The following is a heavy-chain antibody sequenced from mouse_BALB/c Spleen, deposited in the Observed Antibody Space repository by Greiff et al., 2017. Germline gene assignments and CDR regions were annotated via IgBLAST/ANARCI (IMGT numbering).Heavy chain of an antibody. Sequence: EVQRVESGPGLVKPSQSLSLTCTVTGYSITSDYAWNWIRQFPGNKLEWMGYISYSGSTSYNPSLKSRISITRDTSKNQFFLQLNSVTTEDTATYYCAKDYGYPPYAMDYWGQGTSVTVSS. J-gene: IGHJ4*01. D-gene: IGHD1-2*01. CDR2: ISYSGST. CDR1: GYSITSDYA. CDR3: AKDYGYPPYAMDY. V-gene: IGHV3-2*02.